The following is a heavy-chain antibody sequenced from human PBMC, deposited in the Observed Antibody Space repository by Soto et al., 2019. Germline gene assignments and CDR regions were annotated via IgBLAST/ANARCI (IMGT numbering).Heavy chain of an antibody. D-gene: IGHD6-13*01. CDR2: INHSGST. CDR3: ARHLWVGSSWCLGAFDI. CDR1: GGSFSGYY. J-gene: IGHJ3*02. V-gene: IGHV4-34*01. Sequence: PSETLSLTCAVYGGSFSGYYWSWIRQPPGKGLEWIGEINHSGSTNYNPSLKSRVTISVDTSKNQFSLKLSSVTAADTAVYYCARHLWVGSSWCLGAFDIWGQGTMVTVSS.